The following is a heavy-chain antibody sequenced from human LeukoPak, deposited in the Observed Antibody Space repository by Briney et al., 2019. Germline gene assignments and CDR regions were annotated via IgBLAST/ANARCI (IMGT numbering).Heavy chain of an antibody. V-gene: IGHV4-34*01. Sequence: SETLSLTCAVSGGSFSGYYWSWIRQSPGKGLEWIGEINHSGNTNYNPSLKSRVTISVDTSKNQFSLKLSSVTAADTAVYYCATSLTTVTHYYYYYMDVWGKGTTVTISS. D-gene: IGHD4-11*01. CDR2: INHSGNT. CDR3: ATSLTTVTHYYYYYMDV. J-gene: IGHJ6*03. CDR1: GGSFSGYY.